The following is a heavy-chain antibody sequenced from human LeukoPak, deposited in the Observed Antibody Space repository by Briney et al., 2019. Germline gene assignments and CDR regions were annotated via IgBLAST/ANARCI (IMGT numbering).Heavy chain of an antibody. J-gene: IGHJ4*02. CDR1: GFTFSSYA. V-gene: IGHV3-23*01. CDR2: ISGSGGST. CDR3: AKGDRWLSPYYFDY. Sequence: PGGSLRLSCAASGFTFSSYAMSWVRQAPGKGLEWVSAISGSGGSTYYADSVKGRFTISRDNSKNTLYLQMNSLGAEDTAVYYRAKGDRWLSPYYFDYWGQGTLVTVSS. D-gene: IGHD3-22*01.